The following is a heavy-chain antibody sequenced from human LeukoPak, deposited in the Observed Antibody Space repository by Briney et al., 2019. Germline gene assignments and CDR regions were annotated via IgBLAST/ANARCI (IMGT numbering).Heavy chain of an antibody. CDR1: GGTFSSYA. CDR2: MNPNSGNT. J-gene: IGHJ6*02. CDR3: ARTYYDFWSGYYPPALYYYYGMDV. Sequence: ASVKVSCKASGGTFSSYAISWVRQATGQGLEWMGWMNPNSGNTGYAQKFQGRVTMTRNTSISTAYMELSSLRSEDTAVYYCARTYYDFWSGYYPPALYYYYGMDVWGQGTTVTVSS. D-gene: IGHD3-3*01. V-gene: IGHV1-8*02.